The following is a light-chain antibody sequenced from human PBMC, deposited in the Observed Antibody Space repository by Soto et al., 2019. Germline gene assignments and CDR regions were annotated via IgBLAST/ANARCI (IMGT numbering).Light chain of an antibody. CDR1: QIVSSN. V-gene: IGKV3-15*01. Sequence: EIVMTQCPATLSVSPGERATLSCRAVQIVSSNLSWYQQRPGQPPRLLIYGSSTRATGITARFSGSGSGTAFTLTISSLQSEDSAIYYCQQFDNWPWTVGQGTKVEIK. CDR3: QQFDNWPWT. CDR2: GSS. J-gene: IGKJ1*01.